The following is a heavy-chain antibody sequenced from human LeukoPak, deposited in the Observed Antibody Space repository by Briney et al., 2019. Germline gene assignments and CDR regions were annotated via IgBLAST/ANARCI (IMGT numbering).Heavy chain of an antibody. CDR3: ARGFGGSYYDY. CDR2: ISYDGSNK. J-gene: IGHJ4*02. CDR1: GLTFSSYA. Sequence: PGGSLRLSCAASGLTFSSYAMHWVRQAPGKGLEWVAVISYDGSNKYYADSVKGRFTISRDNSKNTLYLQMNSLRAEDTAVYYCARGFGGSYYDYWGQGTLVTVSS. V-gene: IGHV3-30-3*01. D-gene: IGHD1-26*01.